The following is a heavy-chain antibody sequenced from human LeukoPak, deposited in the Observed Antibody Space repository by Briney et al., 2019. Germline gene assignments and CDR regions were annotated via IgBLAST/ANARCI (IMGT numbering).Heavy chain of an antibody. V-gene: IGHV1-3*01. CDR1: GYTFTSYV. Sequence: ASVKVSCKASGYTFTSYVMHWVRQAPGQRLEWMGWINAGNGKTEYSQKFQGRVTISRDTSASTAYMELSSLRSEDTAVYYCARGLYDSSGYHFNHFDYWGQGTLVTVSS. CDR2: INAGNGKT. J-gene: IGHJ4*02. D-gene: IGHD3-22*01. CDR3: ARGLYDSSGYHFNHFDY.